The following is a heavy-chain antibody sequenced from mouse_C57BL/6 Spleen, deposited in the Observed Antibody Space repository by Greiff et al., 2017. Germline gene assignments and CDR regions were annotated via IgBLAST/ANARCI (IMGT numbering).Heavy chain of an antibody. J-gene: IGHJ4*01. CDR2: IYPGDGDT. D-gene: IGHD1-1*01. CDR3: ARRTTVVGRAMDY. CDR1: GYAFSSYW. Sequence: QVQLKESGAELVKPGASVKISCKASGYAFSSYWMNWVKQRPGKGLEWIGQIYPGDGDTNYNGKFKGKATLTADKSSSTAYMQLSSLTSEDSAVYFCARRTTVVGRAMDYWGQGTSVTVSS. V-gene: IGHV1-80*01.